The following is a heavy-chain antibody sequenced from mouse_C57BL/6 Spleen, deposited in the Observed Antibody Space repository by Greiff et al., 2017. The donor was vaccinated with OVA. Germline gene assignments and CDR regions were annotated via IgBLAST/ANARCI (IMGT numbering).Heavy chain of an antibody. CDR3: ATYGWV. CDR1: GFTFSDYG. J-gene: IGHJ1*03. D-gene: IGHD1-1*01. V-gene: IGHV5-17*01. CDR2: ISSGSSTI. Sequence: VQLQESGGGLVKPGGSLKLSCAASGFTFSDYGMHWVRQAPEKGLEWVAYISSGSSTIYYAATVKGRFTISRDNAKNTLFLQMTSLRSEDTAMYYCATYGWVWGTGTTVTVSS.